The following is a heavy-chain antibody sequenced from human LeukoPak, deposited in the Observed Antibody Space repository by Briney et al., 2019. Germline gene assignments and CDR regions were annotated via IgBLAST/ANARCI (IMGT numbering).Heavy chain of an antibody. D-gene: IGHD5-12*01. CDR1: GFTFSIYA. Sequence: GGSLRLSCAASGFTFSIYAMSWVRQAPGKGLEWVSAISGSGGSTYYADSVKGRSTISRDKSKNTLYLQMSSLRADDTAVYYCAGQYGGYDYFDYWGQGTLVTVSS. V-gene: IGHV3-23*01. J-gene: IGHJ4*02. CDR3: AGQYGGYDYFDY. CDR2: ISGSGGST.